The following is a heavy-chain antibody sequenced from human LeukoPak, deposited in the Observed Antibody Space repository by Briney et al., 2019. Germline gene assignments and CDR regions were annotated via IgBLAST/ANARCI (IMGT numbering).Heavy chain of an antibody. Sequence: GGSRRLSCAASGFTFSSYGMHWVRQAPGKGLGWVAFIRYDGSNKYYADSVKGRFTISRVNSKNTLYLQMNSLRAEDTAVYYCAKDQDTAIVFDYWGQGTLVTVSS. J-gene: IGHJ4*02. D-gene: IGHD5-18*01. V-gene: IGHV3-30*02. CDR2: IRYDGSNK. CDR3: AKDQDTAIVFDY. CDR1: GFTFSSYG.